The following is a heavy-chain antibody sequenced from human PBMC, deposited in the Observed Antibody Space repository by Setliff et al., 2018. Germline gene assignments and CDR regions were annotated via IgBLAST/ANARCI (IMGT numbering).Heavy chain of an antibody. J-gene: IGHJ4*02. CDR2: IDTSSYWI. D-gene: IGHD2-2*01. CDR3: ARVAMGASCSGTSCQKYRFDY. CDR1: GYPISRGFY. V-gene: IGHV3-21*01. Sequence: ETLSLTCTVSGYPISRGFYWGWIRQAPGQGLEWVSSIDTSSYWIYYADSVKGRFTISRDNAENSLYLQMNSLRTEDTAVYFCARVAMGASCSGTSCQKYRFDYWGQGTLVTVSS.